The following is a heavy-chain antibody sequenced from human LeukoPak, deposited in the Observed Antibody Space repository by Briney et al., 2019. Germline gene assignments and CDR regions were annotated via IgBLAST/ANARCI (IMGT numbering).Heavy chain of an antibody. Sequence: ASVKVSCKASGYTFTSYGISWVRQAPGQGLEWMGWISAYNGNTNYAQKLQGRVTMTTDTSTSTAYMELRSLRSDDTAVYYCARDGLLWFGELPNPGDYWGRGTLVTVSS. J-gene: IGHJ4*02. CDR2: ISAYNGNT. D-gene: IGHD3-10*01. CDR1: GYTFTSYG. CDR3: ARDGLLWFGELPNPGDY. V-gene: IGHV1-18*04.